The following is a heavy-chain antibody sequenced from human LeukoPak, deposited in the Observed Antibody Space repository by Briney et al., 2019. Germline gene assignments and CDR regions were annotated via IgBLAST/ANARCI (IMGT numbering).Heavy chain of an antibody. CDR3: AKEKPHGDYPWFGWFDP. Sequence: GGSLRLSCAASGFTFSSYAMSWVRQAPGKGLERVSAISGSGGSTYYADSVKGRFTISRDNSKNTLYLQMNSLRAEDTAVYYCAKEKPHGDYPWFGWFDPWGQGTLVTVSS. D-gene: IGHD4-17*01. J-gene: IGHJ5*02. CDR2: ISGSGGST. CDR1: GFTFSSYA. V-gene: IGHV3-23*01.